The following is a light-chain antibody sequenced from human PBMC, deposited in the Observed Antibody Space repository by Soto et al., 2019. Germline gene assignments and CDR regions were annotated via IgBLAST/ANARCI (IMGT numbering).Light chain of an antibody. V-gene: IGLV2-14*01. CDR3: ATWDDSLTGVV. J-gene: IGLJ2*01. CDR2: EVT. Sequence: QSALTQPASMSGSPGQSITISCAGTSNDVGAYNYVSWYQHHPGQAPKLMIYEVTNRPSGVSPRFSGSKSGNTASLIISGLQAEDEAHYYCATWDDSLTGVVFGGGTKVTVL. CDR1: SNDVGAYNY.